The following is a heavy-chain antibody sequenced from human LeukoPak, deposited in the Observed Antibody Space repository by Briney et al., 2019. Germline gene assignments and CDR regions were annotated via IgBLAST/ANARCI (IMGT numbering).Heavy chain of an antibody. CDR3: AGYGHDGGLDY. D-gene: IGHD3-16*01. CDR1: GFTFGDYA. CDR2: IKPDGSAK. V-gene: IGHV3-7*01. J-gene: IGHJ4*02. Sequence: PGGSLRLSCTASGFTFGDYAMSWFRQAPGKGLEWVANIKPDGSAKYYVDSVRGRFTISRDNAKNSLSLQMNSLRAEDTAVYYCAGYGHDGGLDYWGQGTLVTASP.